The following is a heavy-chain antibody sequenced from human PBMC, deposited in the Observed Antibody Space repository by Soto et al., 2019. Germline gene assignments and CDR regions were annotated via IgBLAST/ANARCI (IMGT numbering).Heavy chain of an antibody. J-gene: IGHJ4*02. CDR3: ARDLNDFWSGYLSLDY. Sequence: PVGSLRLSCSASGFTFSSYGMHWVRQAPGKWLEWVAVIWYDGSNKYYADSVKGRFIISRDNSKNTLFLQMNSLRAEDTAVYYCARDLNDFWSGYLSLDYWGQGTLVTVSS. CDR2: IWYDGSNK. D-gene: IGHD3-3*01. V-gene: IGHV3-33*01. CDR1: GFTFSSYG.